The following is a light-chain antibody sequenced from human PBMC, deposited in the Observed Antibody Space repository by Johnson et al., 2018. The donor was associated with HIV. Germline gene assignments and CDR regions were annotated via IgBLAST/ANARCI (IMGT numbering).Light chain of an antibody. V-gene: IGLV1-51*02. J-gene: IGLJ1*01. CDR2: ENN. CDR3: GTWDSSLRAGF. Sequence: QSVLTQPPSVSAAPGKKVTISCSGSSSNIGNNYVSWYQQLPGTAPKLLIYENNKRPSGIPDRFSGSKSGTSATLGITGLQTGDEADDYCGTWDSSLRAGFFGTGTKVTVL. CDR1: SSNIGNNY.